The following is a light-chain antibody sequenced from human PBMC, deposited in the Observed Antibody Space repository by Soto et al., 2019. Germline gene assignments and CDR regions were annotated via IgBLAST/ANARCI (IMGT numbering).Light chain of an antibody. J-gene: IGLJ2*01. CDR2: ENN. V-gene: IGLV1-51*02. Sequence: QSVLTQPPSVSAAPGQKVTISCSGSSSNIGNNYVSWYQQVPGTAPKLLIYENNKRPSGIPDRFSGSKSGTSATLGITGLQTGDEADFYCATLDNNLGAGVFGGGTKLTVL. CDR3: ATLDNNLGAGV. CDR1: SSNIGNNY.